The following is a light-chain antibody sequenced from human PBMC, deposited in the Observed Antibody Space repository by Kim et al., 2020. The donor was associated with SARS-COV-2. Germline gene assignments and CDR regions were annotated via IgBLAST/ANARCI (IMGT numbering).Light chain of an antibody. V-gene: IGKV1D-16*01. Sequence: DIQMTQSPSSLSASIGDRVTITCRASQGISSWLAWYQQKPEKAPKCLVYAASSLQSGVPSRFSGSGSGTDFTLTISSLQPEDFATYYCQQYDSYPRTFGQGTKVDIK. CDR2: AAS. J-gene: IGKJ1*01. CDR3: QQYDSYPRT. CDR1: QGISSW.